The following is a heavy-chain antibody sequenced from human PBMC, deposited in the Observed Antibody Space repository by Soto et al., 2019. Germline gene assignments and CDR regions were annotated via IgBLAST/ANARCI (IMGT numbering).Heavy chain of an antibody. CDR1: GFTFSSFV. J-gene: IGHJ3*01. CDR2: ISPGADVS. CDR3: VRRAITATTKWGAFDV. D-gene: IGHD1-20*01. V-gene: IGHV3-23*01. Sequence: EVQLLESGGGLVQPGGSLRRSCAASGFTFSSFVTNLVRHAPGNGLEWVSTISPGADVSHYTDSVKGRFTISRYNSRRTLHLQMDSLRVEDAAVYFCVRRAITATTKWGAFDVWGPGTAVTVSS.